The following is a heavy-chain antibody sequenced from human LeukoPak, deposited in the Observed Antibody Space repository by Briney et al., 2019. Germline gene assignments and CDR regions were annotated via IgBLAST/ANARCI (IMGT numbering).Heavy chain of an antibody. D-gene: IGHD3-22*01. Sequence: SETLSLTCTVSGDSINSETYYWTWVRQPPEKGLEWIGYISHRGTTYYNPSLESRVTISIDRSKNQFSLRLTSMTAADTAVYYCARDLGSSGYHLDYWGQGTLVTVSS. CDR1: GDSINSETYY. CDR2: ISHRGTT. J-gene: IGHJ4*02. CDR3: ARDLGSSGYHLDY. V-gene: IGHV4-30-2*01.